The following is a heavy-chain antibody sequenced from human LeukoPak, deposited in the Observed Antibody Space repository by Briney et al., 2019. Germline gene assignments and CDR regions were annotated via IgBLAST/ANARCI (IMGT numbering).Heavy chain of an antibody. CDR1: GYSISSGCY. Sequence: SETLSLTCAVSGYSISSGCYWGWIRQPPGKGLEWIGSIYHSGSTYYNPSLKSRVTISVDTSKNQFSLKLSSVTAADTAVYYCASDYTAMVRGENYWGQGTLSPSPQ. J-gene: IGHJ4*02. CDR3: ASDYTAMVRGENY. D-gene: IGHD5-18*01. CDR2: IYHSGST. V-gene: IGHV4-38-2*01.